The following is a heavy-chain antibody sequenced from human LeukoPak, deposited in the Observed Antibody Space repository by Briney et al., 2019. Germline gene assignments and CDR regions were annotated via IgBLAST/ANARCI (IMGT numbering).Heavy chain of an antibody. CDR1: GFSFSGYG. CDR3: AKSDLVATYDY. D-gene: IGHD5-12*01. CDR2: ISGSGGST. J-gene: IGHJ4*02. V-gene: IGHV3-23*01. Sequence: PGGSLRLSCAASGFSFSGYGMSWVRQAPGKGLEWVSAISGSGGSTYYADSVKGRFTISRDNSKNTLYLQMNSLRAEDTAVYYCAKSDLVATYDYWGQGTLVIVSS.